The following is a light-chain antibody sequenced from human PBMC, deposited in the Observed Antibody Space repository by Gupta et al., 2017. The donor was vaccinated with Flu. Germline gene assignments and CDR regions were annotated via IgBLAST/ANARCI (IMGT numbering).Light chain of an antibody. V-gene: IGKV3-11*02. Sequence: AALALSPVECGCFPWRASQSIWEYLAWYKQKPGEPPRLLIFDATYRDTGIPARFSGSRFGRDYILTISPREPEDFGVYYCQQHGDWPSGTFGQGSKLEI. J-gene: IGKJ2*01. CDR3: QQHGDWPSGT. CDR2: DAT. CDR1: QSIWEY.